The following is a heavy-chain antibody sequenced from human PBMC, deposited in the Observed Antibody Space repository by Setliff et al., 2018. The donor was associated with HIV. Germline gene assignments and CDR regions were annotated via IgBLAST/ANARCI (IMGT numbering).Heavy chain of an antibody. CDR1: GGSMSGYY. CDR3: ARRRSVALSPFDY. J-gene: IGHJ4*02. V-gene: IGHV4-59*08. Sequence: KPSETLSLTCSVSGGSMSGYYWSWIRQPPGNGLEYIGDVYFSGTANYNSSLKSRVTISIDTSRSHFSLRLTSVTAADTAVYYCARRRSVALSPFDYWGQGALVTVSS. CDR2: VYFSGTA.